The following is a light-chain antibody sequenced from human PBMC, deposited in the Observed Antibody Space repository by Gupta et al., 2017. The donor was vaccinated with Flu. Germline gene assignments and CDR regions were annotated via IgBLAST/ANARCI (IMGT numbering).Light chain of an antibody. V-gene: IGLV1-44*01. J-gene: IGLJ1*01. CDR3: AAWDDSLNGYV. CDR2: SNN. Sequence: QSVLTQPPSASGTPVQRVTISCSGSSSNSGSNTVNWYQQRPGTAPKLLIYSNNQRPAGVPDRFSGSKSGTSAYLAISGLQAEDEADYYCAAWDDSLNGYVFGTGTKVTVL. CDR1: SSNSGSNT.